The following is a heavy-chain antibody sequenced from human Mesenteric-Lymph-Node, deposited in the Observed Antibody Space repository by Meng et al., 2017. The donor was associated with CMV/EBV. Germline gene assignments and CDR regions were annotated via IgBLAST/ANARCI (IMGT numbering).Heavy chain of an antibody. V-gene: IGHV3-23*01. CDR2: ISASGDTT. Sequence: GGSLRLSCAASGLTFSTYAVTWVRQAPGKGLEWVSTISASGDTTHYADSVKGRFTISRDNSKSTVFLQMSSLRAEDTAVYYCAILTVTMSRSYGMDVWGQGTTVTVSS. CDR1: GLTFSTYA. D-gene: IGHD4-17*01. CDR3: AILTVTMSRSYGMDV. J-gene: IGHJ6*02.